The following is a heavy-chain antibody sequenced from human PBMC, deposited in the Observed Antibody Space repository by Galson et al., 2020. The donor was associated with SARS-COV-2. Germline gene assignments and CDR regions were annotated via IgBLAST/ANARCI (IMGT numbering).Heavy chain of an antibody. J-gene: IGHJ6*02. CDR2: ISTSSSYI. Sequence: NSGGSLRLSCAASGFPFSTYSMNWVRRAPGTGLEWVSSISTSSSYIYYADSVKGRFTISRDNVKKSLYLQMDSLRAEDTAVYYCARDEGIRGYNYGRLYYGMDVWGQGTTVTVSS. CDR3: ARDEGIRGYNYGRLYYGMDV. V-gene: IGHV3-21*01. D-gene: IGHD5-18*01. CDR1: GFPFSTYS.